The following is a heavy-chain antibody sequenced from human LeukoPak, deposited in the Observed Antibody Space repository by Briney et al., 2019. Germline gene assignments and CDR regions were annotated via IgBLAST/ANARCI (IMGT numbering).Heavy chain of an antibody. CDR3: ARGAHDSSGYYYESFGY. CDR2: IKEDGSEK. J-gene: IGHJ4*02. D-gene: IGHD3-22*01. V-gene: IGHV3-7*01. CDR1: GFLFSRYW. Sequence: GGSLRLSCAASGFLFSRYWMSWVRQAPGKGLEWVANIKEDGSEKYYVESMKGRFTISRDNVKNSLYLQINSLRAEDTAVYYCARGAHDSSGYYYESFGYWGQGTLVTVSS.